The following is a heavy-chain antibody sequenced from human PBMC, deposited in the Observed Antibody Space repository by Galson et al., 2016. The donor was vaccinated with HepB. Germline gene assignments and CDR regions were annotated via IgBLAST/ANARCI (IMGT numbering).Heavy chain of an antibody. CDR3: ARDHILRDPYYHYFYGMDV. CDR1: GFTFSTYS. J-gene: IGHJ6*02. V-gene: IGHV3-48*01. D-gene: IGHD2-21*01. CDR2: ISTNSNTI. Sequence: SLRLSCAASGFTFSTYSMNWVHQAPGKGLEWILYISTNSNTIYYADSVKGRFTISRDKSKNTVYLEMKSLRAEDTAIYYCARDHILRDPYYHYFYGMDVWGQGTTVTVSS.